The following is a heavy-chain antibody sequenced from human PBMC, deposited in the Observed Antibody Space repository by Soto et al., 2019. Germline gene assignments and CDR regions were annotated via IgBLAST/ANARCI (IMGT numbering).Heavy chain of an antibody. J-gene: IGHJ4*02. Sequence: ESGGGLVQPGGSLRLSCAASGFPFSSFAMNWVRQAPGKGLEWVSAIDTTGGNTFYADSVKGRFTISRDNSKNTLFLQMNSLRAEDTAVYYCAKSKDSTIFGVVIYYFDYWGQGTLVTVSS. D-gene: IGHD3-3*01. CDR2: IDTTGGNT. CDR1: GFPFSSFA. CDR3: AKSKDSTIFGVVIYYFDY. V-gene: IGHV3-23*01.